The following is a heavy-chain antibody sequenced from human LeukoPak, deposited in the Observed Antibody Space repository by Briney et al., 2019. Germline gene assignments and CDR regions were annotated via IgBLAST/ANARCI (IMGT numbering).Heavy chain of an antibody. D-gene: IGHD3-22*01. J-gene: IGHJ4*02. CDR3: ARVDYYDSSARPY. V-gene: IGHV3-21*01. CDR1: GFTFSSYS. Sequence: TGGSLRLSCAASGFTFSSYSMNWVRQAPGKGLEWVSSISSSSSSYIYYADSVKGRFTISRDNAKNSLYLQMNSLRAEDTAVYYCARVDYYDSSARPYWGQGTLVTVSS. CDR2: ISSSSSSYI.